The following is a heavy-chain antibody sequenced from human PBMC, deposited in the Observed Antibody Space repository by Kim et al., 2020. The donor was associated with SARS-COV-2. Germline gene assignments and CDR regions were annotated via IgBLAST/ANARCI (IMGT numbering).Heavy chain of an antibody. Sequence: GGSLRLSCVASGFTFSSYAMHWVRQAPGRGLEWVATISSEGSRNVYVDSVKGRFTISRDNSKNTLKLHMNSLRAEDTALYYCAQEERPRSLLAYWGQGTLVTVPA. J-gene: IGHJ4*02. CDR3: AQEERPRSLLAY. D-gene: IGHD6-25*01. CDR2: ISSEGSRN. V-gene: IGHV3-30*04. CDR1: GFTFSSYA.